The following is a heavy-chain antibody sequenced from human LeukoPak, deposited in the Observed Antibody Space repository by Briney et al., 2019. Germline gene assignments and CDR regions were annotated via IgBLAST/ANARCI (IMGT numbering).Heavy chain of an antibody. Sequence: SETLSLTCTVSGGSISNYYWSWIRQHPGKGLEWIGYIYYSGSTYYNPSLKSRVTISVDTSKNQFSLKLSSVTAADTAVYYCARNLGDDYGDQGAFDYWGQGTLVTVSS. CDR2: IYYSGST. CDR1: GGSISNYY. CDR3: ARNLGDDYGDQGAFDY. D-gene: IGHD4-17*01. J-gene: IGHJ4*02. V-gene: IGHV4-59*06.